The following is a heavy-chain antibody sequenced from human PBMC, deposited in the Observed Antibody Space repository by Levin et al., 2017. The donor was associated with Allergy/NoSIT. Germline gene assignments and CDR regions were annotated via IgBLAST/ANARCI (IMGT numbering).Heavy chain of an antibody. CDR3: AKAVRGYSYGYDY. J-gene: IGHJ4*02. V-gene: IGHV3-23*01. CDR2: ISGSGGST. Sequence: GESLKISCAASGFTFSSYAMSWVRQAPGKGLEWVSAISGSGGSTYYADSVKGRFTISRDNSKNTLYLQMNSLRAEDTAVYYCAKAVRGYSYGYDYWGQGTLVTVSS. CDR1: GFTFSSYA. D-gene: IGHD5-18*01.